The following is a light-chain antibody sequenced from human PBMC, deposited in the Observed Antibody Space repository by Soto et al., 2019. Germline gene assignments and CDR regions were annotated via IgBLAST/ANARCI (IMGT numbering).Light chain of an antibody. CDR2: DAS. V-gene: IGKV1-5*01. Sequence: DIQMTQSPSSLSASVGDGVTITCRASQNVRRWLAWYQQKPGKAPKVLMYDASSLQSGVPPRFSGSGSGTDFTLTISSLQADDFATYYCQQYDSYPLTFGGGTKVEIK. CDR1: QNVRRW. J-gene: IGKJ4*01. CDR3: QQYDSYPLT.